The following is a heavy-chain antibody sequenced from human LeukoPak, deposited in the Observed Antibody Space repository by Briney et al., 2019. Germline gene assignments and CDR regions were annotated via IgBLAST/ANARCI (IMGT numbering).Heavy chain of an antibody. CDR1: GFTFSSHG. J-gene: IGHJ6*03. CDR2: ISPSADIT. D-gene: IGHD2-15*01. V-gene: IGHV3-23*01. Sequence: GGTLRLSCAASGFTFSSHGMNWVRQAPGKGLEWISGISPSADITYYADSVKGRFTISRDNSKNTLYLQMNSLRAEDTAVYYCAKCGSGPRECYYYYMDVWGKGTTVTISS. CDR3: AKCGSGPRECYYYYMDV.